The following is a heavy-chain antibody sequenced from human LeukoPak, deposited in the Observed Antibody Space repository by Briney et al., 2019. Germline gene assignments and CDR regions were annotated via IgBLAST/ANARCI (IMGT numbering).Heavy chain of an antibody. CDR2: ISYDGSNK. Sequence: GGSLRLSCAASGFTFSSYSINWVRQAPGKGLEWVAAISYDGSNKYYADSVKGRFTISRDNSKNTLYLQMNSLRAEDTAVYYCAKDQDSSGPQDVWGQGTTVTVSS. D-gene: IGHD3-22*01. V-gene: IGHV3-30*18. CDR3: AKDQDSSGPQDV. J-gene: IGHJ6*02. CDR1: GFTFSSYS.